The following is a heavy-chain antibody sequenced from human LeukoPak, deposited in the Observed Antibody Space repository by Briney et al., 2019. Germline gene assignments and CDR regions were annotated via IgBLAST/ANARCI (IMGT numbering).Heavy chain of an antibody. J-gene: IGHJ4*02. D-gene: IGHD2/OR15-2a*01. V-gene: IGHV3-30*09. Sequence: GGSLRLSCVVSGFTFSTYAMHWVRQAPGRGLEWVAVISYDGKNKYYADSVKGRFAISRDNSKNTLSLQMNSLRVEDTALYYCAKYSDSTGAHYFDYWGQGTLVTVSS. CDR3: AKYSDSTGAHYFDY. CDR2: ISYDGKNK. CDR1: GFTFSTYA.